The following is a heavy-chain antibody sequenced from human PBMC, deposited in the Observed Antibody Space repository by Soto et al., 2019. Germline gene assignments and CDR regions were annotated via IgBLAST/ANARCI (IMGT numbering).Heavy chain of an antibody. CDR2: IFHSGST. V-gene: IGHV4-4*02. J-gene: IGHJ4*02. CDR1: SDSISSSTW. Sequence: QVQLQESGPGLVKPSGTLSLTCAVSSDSISSSTWWSWVRQPPGRGLEWIGEIFHSGSTNYNPSLKSRVIISLGKSKNQFSLNLTSVTAADTAVYYCASSPGSLAGDYWGQGILVSVTS. D-gene: IGHD2-15*01. CDR3: ASSPGSLAGDY.